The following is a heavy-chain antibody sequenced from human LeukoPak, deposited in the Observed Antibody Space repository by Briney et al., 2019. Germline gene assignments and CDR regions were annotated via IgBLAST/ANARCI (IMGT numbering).Heavy chain of an antibody. CDR3: ARELLPTTGTPGAFDI. D-gene: IGHD1-1*01. J-gene: IGHJ3*02. Sequence: PSETPSLTCDVYGGSFSGYHWNWIRQSPGKGLEWIGEINHSGSTNYNLSLKSRVTISVDTSKNQFSLKLSSVTAADTAVYYCARELLPTTGTPGAFDIWGQGTMVTVSS. CDR1: GGSFSGYH. CDR2: INHSGST. V-gene: IGHV4-34*01.